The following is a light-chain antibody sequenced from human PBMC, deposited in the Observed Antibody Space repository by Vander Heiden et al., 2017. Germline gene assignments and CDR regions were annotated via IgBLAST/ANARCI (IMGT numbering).Light chain of an antibody. CDR1: SSDVGGYNY. V-gene: IGLV2-8*01. CDR3: SSFAGFNNYV. Sequence: QSALTQPPSASVSPVQSVTISCTGTSSDVGGYNYVSWYQQHPGKAPKVVIYEVSQRPSGVPDRFSGSKSANTASLTVSGLQAEDEADYYCSSFAGFNNYVFGTGTKVTVL. J-gene: IGLJ1*01. CDR2: EVS.